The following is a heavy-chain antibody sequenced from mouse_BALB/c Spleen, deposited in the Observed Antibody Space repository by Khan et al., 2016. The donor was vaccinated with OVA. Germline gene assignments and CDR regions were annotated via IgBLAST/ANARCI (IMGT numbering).Heavy chain of an antibody. Sequence: EVKLEESGPGLVQPSQSLSLTCTVTGYSITSDYAWNWIRQFPGNKLEWVGYISYSGRTSYNPSLKSRISITRDTSKNQVFLQLISVTTEDTATYYSARSVTITTVVATDFDYWGQGTTLTVSS. CDR1: GYSITSDYA. CDR3: ARSVTITTVVATDFDY. J-gene: IGHJ2*01. D-gene: IGHD1-1*01. CDR2: ISYSGRT. V-gene: IGHV3-2*02.